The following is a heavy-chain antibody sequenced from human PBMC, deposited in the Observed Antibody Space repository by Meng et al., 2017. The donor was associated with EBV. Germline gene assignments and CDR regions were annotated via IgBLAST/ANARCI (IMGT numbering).Heavy chain of an antibody. D-gene: IGHD6-19*01. J-gene: IGHJ4*02. CDR2: INPNSGGT. CDR3: ARVGIAVAGTGDY. Sequence: GRLGKSGAEVKKPGASVKVSCKASGYTFTGYYMHWVRQAPGQGLEWMGRINPNSGGTNYAQKFQGRVTMTRDTSISTAYMELSRLRSDDTAVYYCARVGIAVAGTGDYWGQGTLVTVSS. CDR1: GYTFTGYY. V-gene: IGHV1-2*06.